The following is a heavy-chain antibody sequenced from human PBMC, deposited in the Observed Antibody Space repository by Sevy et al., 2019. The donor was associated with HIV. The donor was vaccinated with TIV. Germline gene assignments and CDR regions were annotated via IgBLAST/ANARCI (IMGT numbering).Heavy chain of an antibody. D-gene: IGHD6-13*01. CDR2: IKGKIYDGTI. CDR3: TTASWSQEDYYTY. J-gene: IGHJ4*02. Sequence: GGSLRLACAASGFTFSNAWMSWVRQAPGKGLEWVGRIKGKIYDGTIDYAAPVKGRFSISGDDSKNTLYLQMNSLKTEDTAVYYCTTASWSQEDYYTYWGQGTLVTVSS. CDR1: GFTFSNAW. V-gene: IGHV3-15*01.